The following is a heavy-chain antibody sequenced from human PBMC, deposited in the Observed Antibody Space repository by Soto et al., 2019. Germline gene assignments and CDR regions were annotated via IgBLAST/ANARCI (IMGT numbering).Heavy chain of an antibody. Sequence: PGGSLRLSYATSGFILSDCAMNWVRQAPGKGLEWVSYISSSSSVIDYADSVKGRFTVSRDNARNSLYLQMNSLRAEDTAVYYCARDLSWGSNWYYYMDVWGKGTTFTVSS. CDR2: ISSSSSVI. J-gene: IGHJ6*03. D-gene: IGHD7-27*01. V-gene: IGHV3-48*01. CDR3: ARDLSWGSNWYYYMDV. CDR1: GFILSDCA.